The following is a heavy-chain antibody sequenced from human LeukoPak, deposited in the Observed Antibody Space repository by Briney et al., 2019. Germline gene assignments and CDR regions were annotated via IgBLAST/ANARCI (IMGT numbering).Heavy chain of an antibody. CDR3: AREGSKGLSRADAFDI. Sequence: SVKVSCKASGGTFNSYTISWVRQAPGQGLEWMGGIIPIFGTTNYAQKLQARVTITADESTNTAYMELSSLRSEDTAVYYCAREGSKGLSRADAFDIWGQGTMVTVSS. J-gene: IGHJ3*02. CDR1: GGTFNSYT. V-gene: IGHV1-69*13. CDR2: IIPIFGTT. D-gene: IGHD2/OR15-2a*01.